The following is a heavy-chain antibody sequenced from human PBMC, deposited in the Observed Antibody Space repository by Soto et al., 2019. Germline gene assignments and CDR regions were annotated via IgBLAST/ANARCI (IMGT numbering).Heavy chain of an antibody. CDR2: INPHGGST. CDR1: RHTFTSSY. CDR3: ERSSGGNFGIIIEGSNWFAY. Sequence: ASVKVSCKAPRHTFTSSYINCVRRAPGQVLEWMGVINPHGGSTAYAQKFKGRLTWSRYTSASTVYMKVSILTSEDMPMYHFERSSGGNFGIIIEGSNWFAYWGQGTLVTVSS. J-gene: IGHJ5*01. V-gene: IGHV1-46*01. D-gene: IGHD1-26*01.